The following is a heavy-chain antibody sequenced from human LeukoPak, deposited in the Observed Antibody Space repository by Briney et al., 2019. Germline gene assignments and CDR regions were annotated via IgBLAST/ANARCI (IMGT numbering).Heavy chain of an antibody. J-gene: IGHJ4*02. CDR1: GFTFSSYA. Sequence: GGSLRLSCAAFGFTFSSYAMHWVRQAPGKGLEWVAVISYDGSNKYYADSVKGRFTISRDNSKNTLYLQMNSLRAEDTAVYYCATVRDYWGQGTLVTVSS. D-gene: IGHD4-17*01. CDR3: ATVRDY. V-gene: IGHV3-30-3*01. CDR2: ISYDGSNK.